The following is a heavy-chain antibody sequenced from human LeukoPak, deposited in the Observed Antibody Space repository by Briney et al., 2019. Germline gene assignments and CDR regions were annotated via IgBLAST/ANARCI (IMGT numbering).Heavy chain of an antibody. CDR1: GFTFSSYS. CDR2: ISSSSSYI. J-gene: IGHJ6*03. CDR3: ARVALTSYSSSLNLRYYYYYYMDV. V-gene: IGHV3-21*01. D-gene: IGHD6-13*01. Sequence: PGGSLRLSCAASGFTFSSYSMNWVRQAPGKGLEWVSSISSSSSYIYYADSVKGRFTISRDNAKNSLYLQMNSLRAEDTAVYYCARVALTSYSSSLNLRYYYYYYMDVWGKGTTVTVSS.